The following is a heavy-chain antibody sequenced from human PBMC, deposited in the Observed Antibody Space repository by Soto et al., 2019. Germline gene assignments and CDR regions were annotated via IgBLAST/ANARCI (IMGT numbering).Heavy chain of an antibody. CDR3: ARGLFLRGIVVVTQTTNYFDY. V-gene: IGHV4-34*01. CDR1: VGSFSGYY. CDR2: LNHSGST. D-gene: IGHD3-22*01. J-gene: IGHJ4*02. Sequence: QVQLQQWGAGLLKPSETLSLTCAVYVGSFSGYYWSWIRQPPGKGLEWIGELNHSGSTNYNPSLKSRVTISVDTFKHLPSPKPRSVTAADTSVYHCARGLFLRGIVVVTQTTNYFDYWGQGTLVTVSS.